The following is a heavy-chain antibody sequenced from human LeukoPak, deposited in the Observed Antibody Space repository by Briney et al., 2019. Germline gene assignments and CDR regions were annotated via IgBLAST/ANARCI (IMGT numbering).Heavy chain of an antibody. J-gene: IGHJ1*01. Sequence: ASVKVSCKASGYTFTSYGISWVRQAPGQGLEWMGWISAYNGNTNYAQKLQGRVTMTTDTSTSTAYMELRSLRSDDTAVYYCARVEQQLVPEYFQHWGQGTLVTVSS. CDR2: ISAYNGNT. CDR1: GYTFTSYG. CDR3: ARVEQQLVPEYFQH. V-gene: IGHV1-18*01. D-gene: IGHD6-13*01.